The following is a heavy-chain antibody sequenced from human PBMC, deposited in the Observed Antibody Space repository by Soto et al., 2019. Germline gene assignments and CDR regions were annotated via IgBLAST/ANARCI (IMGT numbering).Heavy chain of an antibody. CDR3: ARPGITVYYYYGMDV. V-gene: IGHV3-21*01. J-gene: IGHJ6*02. Sequence: VGSLRLSCAASGFTFSSYSMNWVRQAPGKGLEWVSSISSSSSYIYYADSVKGRFTISRDNAKNSLYLQMNSLRAEDTAVYYCARPGITVYYYYGMDVWGQGTTVTVSS. CDR2: ISSSSSYI. D-gene: IGHD3-10*01. CDR1: GFTFSSYS.